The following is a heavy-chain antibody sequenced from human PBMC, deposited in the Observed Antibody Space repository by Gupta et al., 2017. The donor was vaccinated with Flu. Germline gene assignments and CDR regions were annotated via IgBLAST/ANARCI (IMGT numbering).Heavy chain of an antibody. J-gene: IGHJ4*02. CDR3: ARDDFWSGYLWLY. CDR1: GLSFITSA. CDR2: ISSSSNVI. Sequence: EVQLVESGGDLVQPGGSLRLSCAASGLSFITSALHWIRQAPGKGLEWVPYISSSSNVIKYADSVRGRFTVSRDNAKNSMYLQMNSLRDEDTAVYYCARDDFWSGYLWLYWGQGTLVTVSS. V-gene: IGHV3-48*02. D-gene: IGHD3-3*01.